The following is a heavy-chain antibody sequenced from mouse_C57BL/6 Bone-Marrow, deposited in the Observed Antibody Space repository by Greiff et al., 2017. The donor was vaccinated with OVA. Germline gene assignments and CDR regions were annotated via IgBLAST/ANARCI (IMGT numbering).Heavy chain of an antibody. V-gene: IGHV1-15*01. Sequence: VQLQQSGAEPVRPGASVTLSCKASGYTFTDYEMHWVKQTPVHGLEWIGAIDPETGGTAYNQKFKGKAILTADKSSSTAYMELRSLTSEDSAVYYCTVQLRLPWFAYWGQGTLVTVSA. CDR3: TVQLRLPWFAY. D-gene: IGHD3-2*02. J-gene: IGHJ3*01. CDR1: GYTFTDYE. CDR2: IDPETGGT.